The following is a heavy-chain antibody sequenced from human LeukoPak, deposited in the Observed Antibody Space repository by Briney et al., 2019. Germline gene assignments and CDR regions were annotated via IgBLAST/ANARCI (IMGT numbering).Heavy chain of an antibody. CDR1: GGSISSSSYY. J-gene: IGHJ5*02. CDR3: ARDPSIFGVVRNDPDPWFDP. D-gene: IGHD3-3*01. CDR2: IYYSGST. Sequence: PSETLSLTCTVSGGSISSSSYYWGWIRQPPGKGLECIGSIYYSGSTYYNPSLKSRVTISVDTSKNQFSLKLSSVTAADTAVYYCARDPSIFGVVRNDPDPWFDPWGQGTLVTVSS. V-gene: IGHV4-39*07.